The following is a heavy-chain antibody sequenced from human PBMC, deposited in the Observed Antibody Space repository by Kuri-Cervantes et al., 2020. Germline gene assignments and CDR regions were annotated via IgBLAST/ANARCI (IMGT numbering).Heavy chain of an antibody. Sequence: GSLRLSCTVSGDSISSIPYYWAWIRQPPGRGLEWIGSIYYTGSTFDNPSLKSRVSMSVDTSKNQFSLKLSSVTAADTAVYYCARGPIVVVTATLEGRNAFDIWGQGTMVTVSS. CDR3: ARGPIVVVTATLEGRNAFDI. J-gene: IGHJ3*02. CDR1: GDSISSIPYY. V-gene: IGHV4-39*07. D-gene: IGHD2-21*02. CDR2: IYYTGST.